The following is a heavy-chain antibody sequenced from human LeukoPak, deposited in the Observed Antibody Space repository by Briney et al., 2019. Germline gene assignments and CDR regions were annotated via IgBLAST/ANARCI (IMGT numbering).Heavy chain of an antibody. CDR3: ARSTRPQQLVPYYFDY. D-gene: IGHD6-13*01. CDR1: GYSFTSYW. CDR2: IYPGDSDT. Sequence: GESLKISCKGSGYSFTSYWIGWVRQMPGKGLEWMGIIYPGDSDTRYSPSFQGQVTISADKSISTAYLQWSSLKASDTAMYYCARSTRPQQLVPYYFDYWGQGTLVTVSS. V-gene: IGHV5-51*01. J-gene: IGHJ4*02.